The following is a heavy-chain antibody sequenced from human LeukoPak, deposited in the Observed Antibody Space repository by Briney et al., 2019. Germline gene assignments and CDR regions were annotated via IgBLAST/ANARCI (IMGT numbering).Heavy chain of an antibody. CDR2: IRYDGSNK. CDR3: ATTIVVVPGDWFDP. V-gene: IGHV3-30*02. Sequence: PGGSLRLSCAASGFTFSSYGMHWVRQAPGKGLEWVAFIRYDGSNKYYADFVKGRFTISRDNSKNTLYLQMNSLRAEDTAVYYCATTIVVVPGDWFDPWGQGTLVTVSS. D-gene: IGHD2-2*01. J-gene: IGHJ5*02. CDR1: GFTFSSYG.